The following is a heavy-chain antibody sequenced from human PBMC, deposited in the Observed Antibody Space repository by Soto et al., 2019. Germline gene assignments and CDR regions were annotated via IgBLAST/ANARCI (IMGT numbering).Heavy chain of an antibody. CDR1: RSSFSSYA. CDR2: TSGSGGRS. CDR3: TSSPSGSWPVGYYHFMAV. J-gene: IGHJ6*03. Sequence: LLEAGGGLVHPGGSLRLSCSASRSSFSSYAINWVRQLPGKGLAWVSSTSGSGGRSDCGDSVRGRFTVSRDNKESMVYLQMSHLSVEDAAQYYCTSSPSGSWPVGYYHFMAVWGKGTPVIVSS. V-gene: IGHV3-23*01. D-gene: IGHD1-26*01.